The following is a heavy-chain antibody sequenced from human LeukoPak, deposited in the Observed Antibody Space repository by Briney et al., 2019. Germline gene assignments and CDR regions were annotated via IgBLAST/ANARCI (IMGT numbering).Heavy chain of an antibody. Sequence: SETLSLTCTVSGGSISSYYWRWIRQPPGKGLEWIGYIYYSGTTNYNPSLKSRVTISVDTSKNQFSLRLISVTAADTAMYYCARSRGNLYFQHWGQGTLVTVSS. V-gene: IGHV4-59*01. CDR2: IYYSGTT. D-gene: IGHD6-25*01. CDR3: ARSRGNLYFQH. CDR1: GGSISSYY. J-gene: IGHJ1*01.